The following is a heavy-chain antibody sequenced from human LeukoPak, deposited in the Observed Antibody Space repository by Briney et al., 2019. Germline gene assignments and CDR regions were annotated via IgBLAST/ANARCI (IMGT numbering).Heavy chain of an antibody. CDR1: GGSISSYY. D-gene: IGHD3-10*01. CDR3: ARDFYGSGSYTWFDP. CDR2: IYYSGST. J-gene: IGHJ5*02. V-gene: IGHV4-59*01. Sequence: PSETLSLTCTVSGGSISSYYWSWLRQPPGKGLQWIGYIYYSGSTNYNPSLKSRVTISVDTSKNQFSLKLSSVTAADTAVYYCARDFYGSGSYTWFDPWGQGTLVTVSS.